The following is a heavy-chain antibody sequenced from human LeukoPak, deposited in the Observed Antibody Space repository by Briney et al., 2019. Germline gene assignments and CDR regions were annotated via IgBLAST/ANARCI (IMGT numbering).Heavy chain of an antibody. CDR2: ISAYNGNT. Sequence: ASVKVSCKASGYTFTSYGISWVRQAPGQGLEWMGWISAYNGNTNYAQKLQGRVTMTTDTSTSTAYMELRSLRSDDTAVYYCARDAGSSSWYYYYYMDVWGKGTTVTVSS. CDR3: ARDAGSSSWYYYYYMDV. D-gene: IGHD6-13*01. CDR1: GYTFTSYG. V-gene: IGHV1-18*01. J-gene: IGHJ6*03.